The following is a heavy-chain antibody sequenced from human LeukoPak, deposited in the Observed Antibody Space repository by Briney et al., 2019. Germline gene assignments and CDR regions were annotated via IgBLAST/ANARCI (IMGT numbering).Heavy chain of an antibody. Sequence: PGGSLRLSCAASGFTFSSYEMNWVRQTPGKGLEWVSYISSSGSTVHYADSVKGRFSISRDNAKKSLFLQMNSLRAEDTAVYYCASRTHYYGSGSGAFDIWGQGTKVSASS. CDR1: GFTFSSYE. D-gene: IGHD3-10*01. CDR3: ASRTHYYGSGSGAFDI. J-gene: IGHJ3*02. CDR2: ISSSGSTV. V-gene: IGHV3-48*03.